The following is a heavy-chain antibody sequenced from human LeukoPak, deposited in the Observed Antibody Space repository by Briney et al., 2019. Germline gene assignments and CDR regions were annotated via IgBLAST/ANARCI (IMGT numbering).Heavy chain of an antibody. V-gene: IGHV4-59*08. CDR2: IYYSGST. D-gene: IGHD3-9*01. J-gene: IGHJ4*02. Sequence: TPSETLSLTCTVSGVSISSYYWSWVRQPPGKGLEWVGYIYYSGSTNYNPSLKSRITISEDTSKNQFSLKLSSVTAADTAVYYCARHGPYDILTGYYFSFDYWGQGTLVTVSS. CDR3: ARHGPYDILTGYYFSFDY. CDR1: GVSISSYY.